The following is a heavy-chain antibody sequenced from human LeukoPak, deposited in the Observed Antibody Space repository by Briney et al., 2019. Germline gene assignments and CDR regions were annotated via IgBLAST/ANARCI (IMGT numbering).Heavy chain of an antibody. CDR3: AKRGAHCSGGSCLAFDY. Sequence: GGSLRLSCAASGFTFSSYAMSWVRQAPGKGLEWVSAISGSGGSTYYADSVKGRFTISRDNSKNTLYLQMNSLRAEDTAVYYCAKRGAHCSGGSCLAFDYWGQGTLVTVSS. D-gene: IGHD2-15*01. CDR1: GFTFSSYA. V-gene: IGHV3-23*01. CDR2: ISGSGGST. J-gene: IGHJ4*02.